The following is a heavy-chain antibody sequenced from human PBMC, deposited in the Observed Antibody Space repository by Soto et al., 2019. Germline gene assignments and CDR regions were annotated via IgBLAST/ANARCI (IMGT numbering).Heavy chain of an antibody. J-gene: IGHJ4*02. CDR1: GGSISSGGYY. Sequence: SETLSLTCTVSGGSISSGGYYWIWIRQHPGKGLEWIGYIYYSGNTYYNPSLKSRVTISEDTSKNQFSLKLSSVTAADTAVYYCARGVTMVRGVIHTPYFDYWGQGTLVTVS. V-gene: IGHV4-31*03. CDR3: ARGVTMVRGVIHTPYFDY. CDR2: IYYSGNT. D-gene: IGHD3-10*01.